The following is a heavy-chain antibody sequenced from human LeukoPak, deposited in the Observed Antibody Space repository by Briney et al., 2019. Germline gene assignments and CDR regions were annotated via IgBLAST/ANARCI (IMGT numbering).Heavy chain of an antibody. Sequence: GGSLRLSCAASGFTFSSYAMHWVRQAPGKGLEWVAVISYDGSNKYYADSVKGRFTISRDNSKNTLYLQMNSLRAEDTAVYYCARDRIAATIGEFDYWGQGTLVTVSS. V-gene: IGHV3-30*04. CDR2: ISYDGSNK. D-gene: IGHD5-12*01. CDR1: GFTFSSYA. CDR3: ARDRIAATIGEFDY. J-gene: IGHJ4*02.